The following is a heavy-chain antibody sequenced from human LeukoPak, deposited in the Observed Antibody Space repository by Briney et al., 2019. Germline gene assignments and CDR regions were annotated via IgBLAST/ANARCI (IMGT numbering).Heavy chain of an antibody. CDR3: TTVDSGWYPTDYYGMDV. Sequence: GGSLRLSCAASGFTFSNAWMSWVRQAPGEGMEWLGRIKTKTDGGTTDYAAPVKGRFTISRDDSKNTLYLQMNSLKTEDTAVYYCTTVDSGWYPTDYYGMDVWGQGTTVTVSS. D-gene: IGHD6-19*01. J-gene: IGHJ6*02. V-gene: IGHV3-15*01. CDR2: IKTKTDGGTT. CDR1: GFTFSNAW.